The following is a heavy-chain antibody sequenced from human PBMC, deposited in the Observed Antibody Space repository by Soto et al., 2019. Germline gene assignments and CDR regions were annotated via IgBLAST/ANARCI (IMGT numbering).Heavy chain of an antibody. CDR2: ISAYNGNT. V-gene: IGHV1-18*01. J-gene: IGHJ4*02. D-gene: IGHD6-13*01. CDR1: GYTFTSYG. Sequence: QVPLVQSGAEVKKPGASVKVSCKASGYTFTSYGISWVRQAPGQGLEWMGWISAYNGNTNYAQKLQGRVTMTTDTSTSTAYMELRSLRSDDTAVYYCARHDLVTSDHSSSWYGYYFDYWGQGTLVTVSS. CDR3: ARHDLVTSDHSSSWYGYYFDY.